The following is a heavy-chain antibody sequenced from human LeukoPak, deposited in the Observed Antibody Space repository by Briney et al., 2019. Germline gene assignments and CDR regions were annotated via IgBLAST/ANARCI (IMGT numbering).Heavy chain of an antibody. V-gene: IGHV4-4*02. Sequence: PSETLSLTCAVSGGSISSSNWWSWVRQPPGKGLEWIGEIYHSGSTYYNPSLKSRVTISVDTSKNKFSLKLSSVTAADTAVYYCARTTRITTIGAYDWFDPWGQGILVTVSS. CDR3: ARTTRITTIGAYDWFDP. J-gene: IGHJ5*02. CDR1: GGSISSSNW. D-gene: IGHD3-10*01. CDR2: IYHSGST.